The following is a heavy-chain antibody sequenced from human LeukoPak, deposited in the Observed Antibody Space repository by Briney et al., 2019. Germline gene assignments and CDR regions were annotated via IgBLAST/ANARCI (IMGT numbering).Heavy chain of an antibody. Sequence: PGGSLRLSCAASGFTFSSYAMSWVRQAPGKGLEWVSAISGSGGSTYYADSMQGRLTISRDKSKNTVFLQMNSLRAEDTAMYYCARVGEGELGKWFDPWGQGTLVTVST. D-gene: IGHD3-10*01. V-gene: IGHV3-23*01. CDR1: GFTFSSYA. CDR2: ISGSGGST. CDR3: ARVGEGELGKWFDP. J-gene: IGHJ5*02.